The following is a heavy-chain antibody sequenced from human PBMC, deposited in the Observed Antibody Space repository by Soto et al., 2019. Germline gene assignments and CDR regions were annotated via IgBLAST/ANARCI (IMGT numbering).Heavy chain of an antibody. CDR3: ARLAAAGMGLDY. Sequence: SETLSLTYTVSGGSISSYYWNWVRQPAGKGVEWIGRLYIGGRSSSNPSLKSRVSMSVDTSKNQFSLKLTSVTAADTAVYYCARLAAAGMGLDYWGQGTLVTVSS. J-gene: IGHJ4*02. V-gene: IGHV4-4*07. CDR1: GGSISSYY. CDR2: LYIGGRS. D-gene: IGHD6-13*01.